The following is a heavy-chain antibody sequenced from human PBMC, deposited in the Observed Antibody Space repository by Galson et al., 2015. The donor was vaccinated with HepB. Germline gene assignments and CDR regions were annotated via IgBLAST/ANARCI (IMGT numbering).Heavy chain of an antibody. D-gene: IGHD3-22*01. J-gene: IGHJ3*02. V-gene: IGHV4-30-2*01. CDR2: IYHSGST. Sequence: QVQLQESGPGLVKPSETLSLTCAVSGGSISSGGYSWSWIRQPPGKGLEWIGNIYHSGSTYYNPSLKSRVTISGDRSKNQFSLKLRSVTAADTAVYYCARVGSSGPYDAFDIWGQGTMVTVSS. CDR1: GGSISSGGYS. CDR3: ARVGSSGPYDAFDI.